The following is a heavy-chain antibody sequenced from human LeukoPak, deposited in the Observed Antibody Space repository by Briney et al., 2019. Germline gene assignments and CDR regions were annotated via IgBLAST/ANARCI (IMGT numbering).Heavy chain of an antibody. V-gene: IGHV4-59*01. CDR3: ARDGTYSSSLGGFFDY. Sequence: SETLSLTCTVSGGSISSYYWSWIRQPPGKGLEWIGYIYYSGSTNYNPSPKSRVTISVDTSKNQFSLKLSSVTAADTAVYYCARDGTYSSSLGGFFDYWGQGTLVTVSS. CDR1: GGSISSYY. J-gene: IGHJ4*02. CDR2: IYYSGST. D-gene: IGHD6-13*01.